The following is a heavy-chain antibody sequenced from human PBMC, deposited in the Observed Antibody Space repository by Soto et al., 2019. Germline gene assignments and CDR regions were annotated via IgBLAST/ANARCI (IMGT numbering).Heavy chain of an antibody. J-gene: IGHJ4*02. CDR1: GGTFSSYA. CDR2: IIPIFGTA. Sequence: QVQLVQSGAEVKKPGSSVKVSCKASGGTFSSYAISWVRQAPGQGLEWMGGIIPIFGTANYAQKFQGRVTITADESTGTAYMELSSLRSEDTAVYYCASFSDFWSGYSAADYWGQGTLVTVSS. D-gene: IGHD3-3*01. V-gene: IGHV1-69*01. CDR3: ASFSDFWSGYSAADY.